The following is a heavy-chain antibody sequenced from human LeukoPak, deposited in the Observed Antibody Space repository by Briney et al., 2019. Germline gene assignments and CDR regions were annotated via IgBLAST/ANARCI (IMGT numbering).Heavy chain of an antibody. Sequence: GGSLRLSCAASGFTVSSNYMSWVRQAPGKGLEWVSEIYTDDSTYYAASVKGRLSIFRDNSKNTVYLQMNSLSADDTAVYYCARELREHGVFDIWGQGTMVTVSS. CDR1: GFTVSSNY. D-gene: IGHD1-26*01. CDR3: ARELREHGVFDI. CDR2: IYTDDST. J-gene: IGHJ3*02. V-gene: IGHV3-53*01.